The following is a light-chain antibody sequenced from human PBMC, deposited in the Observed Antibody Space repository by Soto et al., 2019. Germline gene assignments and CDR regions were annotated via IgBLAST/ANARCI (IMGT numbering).Light chain of an antibody. CDR2: KAS. V-gene: IGKV1-5*03. CDR3: QQYESLWT. Sequence: DIQMTQSPSTLSASVGDRVTITCRASQSINTWLAWYQQKPGRAPRLLIYKASNLQTGVPSRFRGSGSGTDFTLIISSLQPDDFASYYCQQYESLWTFGQGTKVEIK. J-gene: IGKJ1*01. CDR1: QSINTW.